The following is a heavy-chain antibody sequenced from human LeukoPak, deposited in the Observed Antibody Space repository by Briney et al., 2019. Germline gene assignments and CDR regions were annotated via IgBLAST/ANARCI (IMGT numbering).Heavy chain of an antibody. Sequence: APVKVSCKASGYRFSSNGISWVRLAPGQGLEWVGWVSTYNSERNYASRFQGRVTMTADTSTSTAYMELRSLRADDTAVYYCVRDNWNEFDPWGQGTLVNVSS. CDR3: VRDNWNEFDP. CDR1: GYRFSSNG. CDR2: VSTYNSER. D-gene: IGHD1-20*01. V-gene: IGHV1-18*01. J-gene: IGHJ5*02.